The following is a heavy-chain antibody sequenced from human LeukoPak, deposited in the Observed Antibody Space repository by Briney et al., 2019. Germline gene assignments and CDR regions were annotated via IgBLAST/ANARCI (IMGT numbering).Heavy chain of an antibody. CDR1: GGSMSSYF. CDR3: ARAVAGYFDY. V-gene: IGHV4-59*01. D-gene: IGHD6-19*01. Sequence: SETLSITCTVYGGSMSSYFWRWIRQPPGKGLEWIGYIYYSGSTNYNPSLKSRVTISVDTSKNQFSLKLSSVTAADTAVYYCARAVAGYFDYWGQGTLVTVSS. J-gene: IGHJ4*02. CDR2: IYYSGST.